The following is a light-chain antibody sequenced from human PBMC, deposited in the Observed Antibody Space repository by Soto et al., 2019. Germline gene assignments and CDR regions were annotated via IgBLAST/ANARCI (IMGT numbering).Light chain of an antibody. CDR2: DAN. CDR3: QQRSNWPRLT. Sequence: EIVLTQYPATLSLSPGERATLSCRASQSVSSYLAWYQQKPGQAPRLLIYDANNRATGIPARFSGSGSGTDFTLTISSLEPEDVAVYYCQQRSNWPRLTFGGGTKVEIQ. J-gene: IGKJ4*01. V-gene: IGKV3-11*01. CDR1: QSVSSY.